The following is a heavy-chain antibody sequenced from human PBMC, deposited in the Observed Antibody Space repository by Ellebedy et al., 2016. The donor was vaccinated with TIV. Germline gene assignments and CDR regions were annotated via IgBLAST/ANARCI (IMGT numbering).Heavy chain of an antibody. CDR3: AHFLGNTMVRGVLTALDY. J-gene: IGHJ4*02. V-gene: IGHV3-48*01. CDR2: ITSSSSTI. CDR1: GFTFSSYS. Sequence: GESLKISCAASGFTFSSYSMNWVRQAPGKGLEWVSYITSSSSTIYYADSAKGRLTISRDNSKDTFYLQVNSLRAEDTAVYYCAHFLGNTMVRGVLTALDYWGQGALVTVSS. D-gene: IGHD3-10*01.